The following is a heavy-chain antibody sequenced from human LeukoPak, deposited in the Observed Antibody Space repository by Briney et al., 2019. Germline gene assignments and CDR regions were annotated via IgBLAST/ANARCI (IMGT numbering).Heavy chain of an antibody. CDR2: IYSDGST. D-gene: IGHD6-19*01. CDR3: ARKSTEGWCFDY. V-gene: IGHV3-53*01. J-gene: IGHJ4*02. CDR1: GFTVTSNY. Sequence: PGGSLRLSCAASGFTVTSNYMSRVRQAPGKGLEWVSVIYSDGSTKYADSVKGRFTISRDNSKNTLSLQMNSLRAEDTAVYYCARKSTEGWCFDYWGQGTLVTVSS.